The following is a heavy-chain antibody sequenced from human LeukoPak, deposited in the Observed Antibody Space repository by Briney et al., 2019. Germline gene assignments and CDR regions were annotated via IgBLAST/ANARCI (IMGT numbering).Heavy chain of an antibody. J-gene: IGHJ4*02. V-gene: IGHV3-9*01. Sequence: GGSLRLSCAASGFTFDDYAMHWVRQAPGKGLEWVSGISWNSGSIGYADSVKGRFTISRDNAKNSLYLQMNSLRAEDTAVYYCARGGAAAATRWVDYWGQGTLVTVSS. CDR2: ISWNSGSI. CDR1: GFTFDDYA. D-gene: IGHD6-13*01. CDR3: ARGGAAAATRWVDY.